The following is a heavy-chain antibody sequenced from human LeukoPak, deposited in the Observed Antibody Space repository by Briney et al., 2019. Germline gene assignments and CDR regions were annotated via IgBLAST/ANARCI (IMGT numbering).Heavy chain of an antibody. J-gene: IGHJ3*02. CDR3: ARHLKVGSATHDAFDI. V-gene: IGHV4-59*08. D-gene: IGHD5-12*01. Sequence: SETLSLTCTVSGGSISSYYWSWIRQPPGKGLEWVGYIYYTGSTNYNPSLKSRVTISVDTSKNQFSLKLNSVTAADTAVYYCARHLKVGSATHDAFDIWGQGTMVTVSS. CDR2: IYYTGST. CDR1: GGSISSYY.